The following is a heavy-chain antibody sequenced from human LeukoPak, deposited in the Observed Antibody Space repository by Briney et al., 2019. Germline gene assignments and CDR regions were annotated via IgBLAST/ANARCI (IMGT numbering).Heavy chain of an antibody. Sequence: PSETLSLTCTVSGGSLSSSSYYWGWLRQPPGKGLEWIGSIYYSVSTYYNLSLKSQVTISVHTSKNQFSLKLAPVTAADTAVYYFARHKGPGVVVSDWFDRWGQGTLVTVSS. CDR1: GGSLSSSSYY. V-gene: IGHV4-39*01. D-gene: IGHD2-15*01. CDR2: IYYSVST. J-gene: IGHJ5*02. CDR3: ARHKGPGVVVSDWFDR.